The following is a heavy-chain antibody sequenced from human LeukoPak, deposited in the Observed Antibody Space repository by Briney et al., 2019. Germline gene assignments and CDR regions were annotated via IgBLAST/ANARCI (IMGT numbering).Heavy chain of an antibody. D-gene: IGHD2-21*02. V-gene: IGHV4-31*03. Sequence: SETLSLTCTVFGDSLNSGSYYWSWIRQHSERGLEWIGYISYRGTTFYNPSLKSRVSISGDTSKTQFSLNINSVTAADTAVYYCARMPRGVAVVTPYYFDSWGQGTLVTVSS. CDR3: ARMPRGVAVVTPYYFDS. CDR2: ISYRGTT. J-gene: IGHJ4*02. CDR1: GDSLNSGSYY.